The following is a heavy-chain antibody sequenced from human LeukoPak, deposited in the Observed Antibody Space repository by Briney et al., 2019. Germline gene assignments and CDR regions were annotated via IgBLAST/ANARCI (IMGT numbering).Heavy chain of an antibody. D-gene: IGHD5-18*01. CDR2: ISSSSSYI. V-gene: IGHV3-21*01. Sequence: GGSLRLSCAASGFTFSSYSMNWVRQAPGKGLEWVSSISSSSSYIYYADSVKGRFTISRDNAKNSLYLQMNSLRAEDTAVYYCARAEDTAMDYYYYGMDVWGQGTTVTVSS. CDR1: GFTFSSYS. CDR3: ARAEDTAMDYYYYGMDV. J-gene: IGHJ6*02.